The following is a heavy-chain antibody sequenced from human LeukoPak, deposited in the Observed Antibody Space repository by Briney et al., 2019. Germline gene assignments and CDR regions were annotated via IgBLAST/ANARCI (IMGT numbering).Heavy chain of an antibody. Sequence: ASVKVSCKASGYTFTSYYMHWVRQAPGQGLEWMGIINPSGGGTSYAQKFQGRVTITADKSTSTAYMELSSLRSEDTAVYYCARDYYDSSGYYPDYWGQGTLVTVSS. V-gene: IGHV1-46*01. CDR3: ARDYYDSSGYYPDY. J-gene: IGHJ4*02. CDR1: GYTFTSYY. CDR2: INPSGGGT. D-gene: IGHD3-22*01.